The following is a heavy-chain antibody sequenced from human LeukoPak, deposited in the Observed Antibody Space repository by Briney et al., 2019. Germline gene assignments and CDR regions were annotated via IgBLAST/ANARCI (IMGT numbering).Heavy chain of an antibody. J-gene: IGHJ4*02. CDR1: GFTFSSYG. Sequence: GGSLRLSCAASGFTFSSYGMHWVRQAPVRGLEWVAVISYDGSNKYYADSVKGRFTISRDNSKNTLYLQMNSLRAEDTAVYYCAKDDDGYYFDYWGQGTLVTVSS. V-gene: IGHV3-30*18. D-gene: IGHD4/OR15-4a*01. CDR3: AKDDDGYYFDY. CDR2: ISYDGSNK.